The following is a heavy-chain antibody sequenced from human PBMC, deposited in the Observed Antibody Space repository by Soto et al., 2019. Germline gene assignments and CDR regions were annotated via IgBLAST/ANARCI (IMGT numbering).Heavy chain of an antibody. CDR1: GGTFSRYT. V-gene: IGHV1-69*13. CDR2: ITPMFGTP. D-gene: IGHD3-22*01. CDR3: ARDGTLYDSSAYYYLY. J-gene: IGHJ4*02. Sequence: SVKVSCKTSGGTFSRYTITWVRQAPGQGLEWMGGITPMFGTPNYAQKFQGRVTITADESTSTAYMELSSLRSEDTAMYYCARDGTLYDSSAYYYLYWGQGTLVTVSS.